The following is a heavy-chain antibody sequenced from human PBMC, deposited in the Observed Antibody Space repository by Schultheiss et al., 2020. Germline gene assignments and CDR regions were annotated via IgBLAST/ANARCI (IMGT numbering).Heavy chain of an antibody. CDR2: IYYSGST. CDR3: ARDRSGYSSSWYYFDY. J-gene: IGHJ4*02. CDR1: GGSISSGGYY. V-gene: IGHV4-31*03. Sequence: SETLSLTCTVSGGSISSGGYYWSWIRQHPGKGLEWIGYIYYSGSTYYNPSLNSRVTISVDTSKNQFSLKLSSVTAADTAVYYCARDRSGYSSSWYYFDYWGQGTLVTVSS. D-gene: IGHD6-13*01.